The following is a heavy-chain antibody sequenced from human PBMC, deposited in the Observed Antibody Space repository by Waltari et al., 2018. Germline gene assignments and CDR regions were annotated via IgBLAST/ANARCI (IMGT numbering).Heavy chain of an antibody. Sequence: QLQLQESGPGLVKPSETLSLTCTVSGGSISSSSYYWGWIRQPPGKGLEWIGSIDYSGSTDYNPSLKSRVTISVDTSKNQFSLKLSSVTAADTAVYYCARVSDSGYDWNWFDPWGQGTLVTVSS. CDR1: GGSISSSSYY. D-gene: IGHD5-12*01. V-gene: IGHV4-39*07. CDR3: ARVSDSGYDWNWFDP. CDR2: IDYSGST. J-gene: IGHJ5*02.